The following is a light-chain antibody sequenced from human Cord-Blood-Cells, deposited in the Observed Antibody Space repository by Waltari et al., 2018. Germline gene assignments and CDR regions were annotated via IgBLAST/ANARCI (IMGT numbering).Light chain of an antibody. J-gene: IGLJ1*01. CDR3: AAWDDSLIFFYV. V-gene: IGLV1-44*01. CDR1: SSNIGSNT. Sequence: QSVLTQPPSASGTPGQRVTIPCSGSSSNIGSNTVNWYQHVPGTAPQLLIFISDLGPSGVPDRSCRSKLGASASLASSGLKSEDEADDYCAAWDDSLIFFYVCGTGTKVTVL. CDR2: ISD.